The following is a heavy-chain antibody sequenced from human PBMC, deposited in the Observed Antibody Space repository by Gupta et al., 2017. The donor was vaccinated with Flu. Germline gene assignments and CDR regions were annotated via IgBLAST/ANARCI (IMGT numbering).Heavy chain of an antibody. CDR1: GFKFDDYS. J-gene: IGHJ4*02. V-gene: IGHV3-9*01. Sequence: DVHLVESGGRLVQPGGSLRLSCLASGFKFDDYSMYWVRQAPGKGLEWVSGISWGSTNKDYAASGEGRFTIARDNARNSLYLQRNSLRPEDTALYYCAKGVGDNTSKVYWGQGTLVTVAS. CDR3: AKGVGDNTSKVY. D-gene: IGHD3-16*01. CDR2: ISWGSTNK.